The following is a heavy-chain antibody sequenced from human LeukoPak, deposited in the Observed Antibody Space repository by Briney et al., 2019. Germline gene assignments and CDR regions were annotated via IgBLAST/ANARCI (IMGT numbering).Heavy chain of an antibody. D-gene: IGHD3-9*01. V-gene: IGHV3-21*06. CDR1: GFTFSSYS. Sequence: SGGSLRLSCAASGFTFSSYSMNWVRQAPGKGLEWVSSISSSSNYIYYADSVKGRFTISRDNAKNSLFLQMNSLRADDTAVYSCARVLLGMSAFDLWGQGTVVSVSS. CDR2: ISSSSNYI. CDR3: ARVLLGMSAFDL. J-gene: IGHJ3*01.